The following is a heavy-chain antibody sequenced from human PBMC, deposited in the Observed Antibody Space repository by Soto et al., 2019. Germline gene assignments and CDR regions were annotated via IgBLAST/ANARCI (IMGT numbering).Heavy chain of an antibody. V-gene: IGHV3-7*01. Sequence: EVQLVESGGGLVQPGGSLRLSCAASGFTFSNYWMTWVRQAPGKGLEWVATINPDGSEKYYVDSVKGRFTISRDNVKNSLYLQMNSLRADDTALYYCVRARIDLWGRGTLVTVSS. CDR2: INPDGSEK. CDR3: VRARIDL. J-gene: IGHJ2*01. CDR1: GFTFSNYW.